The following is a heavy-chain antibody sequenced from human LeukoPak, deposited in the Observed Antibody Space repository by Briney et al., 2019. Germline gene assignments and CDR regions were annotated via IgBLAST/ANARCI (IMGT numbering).Heavy chain of an antibody. CDR3: ARHSSWIAVASGPYFDY. J-gene: IGHJ4*02. Sequence: PSETLSLTCTVSDGSISSGSYYWGWIRQPPGKGLEWLGSIFYSGSTYYNPSLKSRVTISVDTSKNQFSLKLSSVTAADTAVYYCARHSSWIAVASGPYFDYWGQGTLVTVSS. CDR1: DGSISSGSYY. D-gene: IGHD6-19*01. V-gene: IGHV4-39*01. CDR2: IFYSGST.